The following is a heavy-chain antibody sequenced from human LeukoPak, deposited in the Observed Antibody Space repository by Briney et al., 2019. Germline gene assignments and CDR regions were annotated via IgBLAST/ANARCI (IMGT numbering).Heavy chain of an antibody. V-gene: IGHV5-51*01. CDR3: AMCSGGSCYLNYYDY. D-gene: IGHD2-15*01. J-gene: IGHJ4*02. Sequence: VESLKISCKGSGYSFTSYWIGWVRQMPGKGLEWMGIIYPSDSETRYSPSFQGQVTISADMSISIAFLQWSSLKASDTAMDYCAMCSGGSCYLNYYDYWGQGTLVTVSS. CDR2: IYPSDSET. CDR1: GYSFTSYW.